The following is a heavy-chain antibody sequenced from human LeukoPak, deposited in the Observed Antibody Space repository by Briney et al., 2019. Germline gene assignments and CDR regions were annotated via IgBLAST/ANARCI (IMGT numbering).Heavy chain of an antibody. V-gene: IGHV4-39*01. J-gene: IGHJ4*02. Sequence: SETLSLTCTVSGGSISSSSYYWGWIRQPPGKGLEWIGSIYYSGSTYYNPSLKSRVTISVDTSKDQFSLKLSSVTAADTAVYYCARQGAAAGILWGQGTLVTVSS. CDR1: GGSISSSSYY. CDR3: ARQGAAAGIL. CDR2: IYYSGST. D-gene: IGHD6-13*01.